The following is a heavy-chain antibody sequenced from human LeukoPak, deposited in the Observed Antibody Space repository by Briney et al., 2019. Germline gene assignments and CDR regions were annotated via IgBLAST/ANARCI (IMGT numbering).Heavy chain of an antibody. Sequence: SETLSLTCTVSGGSISSSNYYWGWIRQPPGKGLDWLGNIYYSWITYYNPSLKRRVPLYVDMSKNEFSVKLRSVTAADRAVYYCARLSSSWPNQFEYWGQGTPVTVSS. D-gene: IGHD2-2*01. CDR3: ARLSSSWPNQFEY. V-gene: IGHV4-39*01. CDR1: GGSISSSNYY. CDR2: IYYSWIT. J-gene: IGHJ4*02.